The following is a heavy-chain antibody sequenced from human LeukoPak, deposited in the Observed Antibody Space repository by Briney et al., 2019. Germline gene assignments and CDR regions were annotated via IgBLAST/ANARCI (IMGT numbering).Heavy chain of an antibody. CDR2: IIPIFGTA. J-gene: IGHJ5*02. CDR3: ARGGDYGDYRFDP. Sequence: ASVKVSCKTSGGTFSTYAITWVRQTPGQGLEWMGGIIPIFGTANYAQKFQGRVTITADESTSTAYMELSSLRSEDTAVYYCARGGDYGDYRFDPWGQGTLVTVSS. V-gene: IGHV1-69*13. CDR1: GGTFSTYA. D-gene: IGHD4-17*01.